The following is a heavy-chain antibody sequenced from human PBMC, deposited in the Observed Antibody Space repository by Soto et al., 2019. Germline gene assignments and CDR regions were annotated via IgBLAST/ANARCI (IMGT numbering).Heavy chain of an antibody. CDR1: GFTFSSYD. J-gene: IGHJ5*02. Sequence: PGGSLRLSCAASGFTFSSYDMHWVRQATGKGLEWVSAIGTAGDTYYPGSVKGRFTISRENAKNSLYLQMNSLRAGDTAVYYCARGRYPGIAAAGTVFWFDPWGQGTLVTGSS. V-gene: IGHV3-13*01. CDR2: IGTAGDT. CDR3: ARGRYPGIAAAGTVFWFDP. D-gene: IGHD6-13*01.